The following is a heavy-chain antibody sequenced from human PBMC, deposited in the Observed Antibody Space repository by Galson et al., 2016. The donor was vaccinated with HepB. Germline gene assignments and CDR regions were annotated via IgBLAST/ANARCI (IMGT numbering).Heavy chain of an antibody. CDR2: ISWNSGSI. CDR1: GFTFEDYS. V-gene: IGHV3-9*01. CDR3: AKDKYDISMDV. D-gene: IGHD3-22*01. Sequence: SLRLSCAASGFTFEDYSMHWIRQVPGRGLEWVSGISWNSGSIGYADSVKGRFTISRDNAKNSLYLQMNSLRAEDTALYYCAKDKYDISMDVWGQGTTVTVSS. J-gene: IGHJ6*02.